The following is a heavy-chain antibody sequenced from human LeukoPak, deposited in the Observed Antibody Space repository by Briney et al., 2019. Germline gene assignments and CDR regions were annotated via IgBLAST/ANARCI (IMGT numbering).Heavy chain of an antibody. CDR1: GFTFSTYN. CDR3: ARPQSPVYYYYGVDV. Sequence: GGSLRLSCTASGFTFSTYNMNWVRQAPGKGLEWVSCISSSSRYKYYSDSVKGRFTISRDNAKNSLYLQMNSLRAEDTAVYYCARPQSPVYYYYGVDVWGQGTTVTVS. CDR2: ISSSSRYK. J-gene: IGHJ6*02. V-gene: IGHV3-21*01.